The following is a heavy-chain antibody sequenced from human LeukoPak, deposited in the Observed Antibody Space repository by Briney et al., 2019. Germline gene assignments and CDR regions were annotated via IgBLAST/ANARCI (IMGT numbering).Heavy chain of an antibody. Sequence: PGGSLRLSCVASGFAFSGYTMNWVRQAPGKGLEWVSSISSSSSYIYYADSVKGRFTISRDNSKNTLYLQMNSLRAEDTAVYYCARDISGDHHDYWGQGTLVTVYS. CDR1: GFAFSGYT. CDR3: ARDISGDHHDY. J-gene: IGHJ4*02. CDR2: ISSSSSYI. V-gene: IGHV3-21*01. D-gene: IGHD2-21*02.